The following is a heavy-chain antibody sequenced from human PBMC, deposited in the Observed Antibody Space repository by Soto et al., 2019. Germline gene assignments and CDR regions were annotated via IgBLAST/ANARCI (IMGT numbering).Heavy chain of an antibody. CDR1: GDTLTSYY. CDR2: IIPMIDIV. Sequence: GASVKVSWKESGDTLTSYYMHWVRQANRQGLEWMGRIIPMIDIVNYAQNFQGRVTISADKFTRTVYMELSRLRSEDTALYYCARDCSGGSCYGQMDGMDVWGQGTAVTVSS. D-gene: IGHD2-15*01. CDR3: ARDCSGGSCYGQMDGMDV. V-gene: IGHV1-69*04. J-gene: IGHJ6*02.